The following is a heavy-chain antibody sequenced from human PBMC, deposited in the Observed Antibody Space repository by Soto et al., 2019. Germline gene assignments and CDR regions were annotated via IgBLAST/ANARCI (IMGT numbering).Heavy chain of an antibody. V-gene: IGHV5-10-1*01. D-gene: IGHD3-10*01. Sequence: PGESLKISCKGSGYSFTSYWISWVRQMPGKGLEWMGRIDPSDSYTNYSPSFQGHVTISADKSFSTAYLKWSSLKASDTAMYYCARLWFGELSPGAWFDPWGQGTLVTVSS. CDR1: GYSFTSYW. J-gene: IGHJ5*02. CDR3: ARLWFGELSPGAWFDP. CDR2: IDPSDSYT.